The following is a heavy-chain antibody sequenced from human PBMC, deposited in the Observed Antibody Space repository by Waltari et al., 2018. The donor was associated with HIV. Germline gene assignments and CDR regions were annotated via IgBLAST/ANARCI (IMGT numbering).Heavy chain of an antibody. CDR3: TKGHRGALFGDE. D-gene: IGHD3-3*01. Sequence: QVQLVQSGAEIKKPRASVRLSCKASGYPFIDFDINWVRRPPGRGLEWVGWMNPDNGDAGYGHKFKGRFRLTRDTSTDTAYMDVTNLKPEDTAVYYCTKGHRGALFGDEWGQGTLVTVSS. CDR1: GYPFIDFD. CDR2: MNPDNGDA. V-gene: IGHV1-8*02. J-gene: IGHJ4*02.